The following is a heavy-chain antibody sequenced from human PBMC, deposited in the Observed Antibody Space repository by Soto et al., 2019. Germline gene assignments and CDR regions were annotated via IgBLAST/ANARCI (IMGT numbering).Heavy chain of an antibody. V-gene: IGHV1-69*06. CDR3: ARDRSGSSSPYFDY. J-gene: IGHJ4*02. CDR1: RGTFSSYA. CDR2: IIPIFGTA. D-gene: IGHD6-6*01. Sequence: GASVKVSCKASRGTFSSYAMSWVRQAPGQGLEWMGVIIPIFGTANYAQKFQGRVTITADKSTSTAYMELSSLRSEDTAVYYCARDRSGSSSPYFDYWGQGTLVTVS.